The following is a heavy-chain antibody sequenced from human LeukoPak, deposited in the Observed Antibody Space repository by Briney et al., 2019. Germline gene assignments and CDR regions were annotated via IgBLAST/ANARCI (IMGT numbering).Heavy chain of an antibody. D-gene: IGHD2-15*01. V-gene: IGHV1-8*02. CDR1: GYTFTGYY. CDR3: ARRYCSGGSCYLFWFDP. CDR2: MNPNSGNT. J-gene: IGHJ5*02. Sequence: ASVKVSCKASGYTFTGYYMHWVRQATGQGLEWMGWMNPNSGNTGYAQKFQGRVTMTRNTSISTAYMELSSLRSEDTAVYYCARRYCSGGSCYLFWFDPWGQGTLVTVSS.